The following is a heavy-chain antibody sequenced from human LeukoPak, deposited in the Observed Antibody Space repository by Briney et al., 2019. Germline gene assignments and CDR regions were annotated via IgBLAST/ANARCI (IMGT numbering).Heavy chain of an antibody. V-gene: IGHV1-69*13. CDR2: IIPIFGTA. J-gene: IGHJ4*02. Sequence: GASVKVSCKASGGTFSSYAINWVRQAPGQGLEWMGGIIPIFGTANYAQKFQDRVTITADESTSTAYMELRSLRSDDTAVYYCARVGYYDFWSGRLDYFDYWGQGTLVTVSS. CDR3: ARVGYYDFWSGRLDYFDY. CDR1: GGTFSSYA. D-gene: IGHD3-3*01.